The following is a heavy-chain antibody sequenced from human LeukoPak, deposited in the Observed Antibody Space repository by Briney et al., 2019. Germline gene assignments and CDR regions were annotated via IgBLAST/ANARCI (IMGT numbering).Heavy chain of an antibody. D-gene: IGHD2-2*03. CDR1: GFTFSSYS. Sequence: GGSLRLSCAASGFTFSSYSMNWVRQAPGKGLEWVSSISSSSSSYIYYADSVKGRFTISRDNAKNSLYLQMNSLRAEDTAVYYCARDGFAAYFDYWGQGTLVTVSS. V-gene: IGHV3-21*01. J-gene: IGHJ4*02. CDR3: ARDGFAAYFDY. CDR2: ISSSSSSYI.